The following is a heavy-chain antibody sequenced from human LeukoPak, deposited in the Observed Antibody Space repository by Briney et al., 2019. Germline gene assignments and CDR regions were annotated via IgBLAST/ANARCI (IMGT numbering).Heavy chain of an antibody. CDR2: IFPMFGAA. V-gene: IGHV1-69*01. CDR1: GGPLSSDV. Sequence: SVKVSCKASGGPLSSDVIIWVRQAPGQGLEWMGGIFPMFGAADYAQNFQGRVTITADASTTTAYMELSSLRSEDTAVYYCARDRGRATRPPAYFQHWGQGTLITVSS. J-gene: IGHJ1*01. CDR3: ARDRGRATRPPAYFQH. D-gene: IGHD3-16*01.